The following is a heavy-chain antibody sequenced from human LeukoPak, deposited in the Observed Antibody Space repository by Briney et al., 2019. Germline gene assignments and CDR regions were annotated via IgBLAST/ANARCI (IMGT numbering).Heavy chain of an antibody. CDR1: GGSFSGYY. J-gene: IGHJ5*02. CDR3: ARLLGYCSSTSCYGRHKGKTKDWFDP. CDR2: INHSGST. D-gene: IGHD2-2*01. Sequence: PSETLSLTCAVYGGSFSGYYWSWIRQPPGKGLEWIGEINHSGSTNYNASLKSRVTISVDTSKNQFSLKLSSVTAADTAVYYCARLLGYCSSTSCYGRHKGKTKDWFDPWGQGTPVTVSS. V-gene: IGHV4-34*01.